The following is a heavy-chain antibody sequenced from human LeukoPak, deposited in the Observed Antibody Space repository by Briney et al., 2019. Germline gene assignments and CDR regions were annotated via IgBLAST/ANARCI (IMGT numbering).Heavy chain of an antibody. J-gene: IGHJ3*02. CDR3: ARDRAGATTYVGAFDI. V-gene: IGHV4-59*01. Sequence: SETLSLTCTVSGGSISSYYWSWIRQPPGKGLEWIGYIYYSGSTNYNPSLKSRVTISVDTSKNQFSLKLSSVTAADTAVYYCARDRAGATTYVGAFDIWGQGTMVTVSS. D-gene: IGHD1-26*01. CDR1: GGSISSYY. CDR2: IYYSGST.